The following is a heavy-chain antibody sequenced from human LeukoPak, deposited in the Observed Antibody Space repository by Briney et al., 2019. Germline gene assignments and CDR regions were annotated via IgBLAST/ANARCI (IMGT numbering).Heavy chain of an antibody. Sequence: SETLSLTCTISGGSISSYYWSWIRQPPGKGLEWIGYIYYSGSTNYNPSLKSRVTISVDTSKNQFSLKLSSVTAADTAVYYCARLGYDYGDYWGQGTLVTVSS. CDR1: GGSISSYY. CDR2: IYYSGST. D-gene: IGHD6-13*01. J-gene: IGHJ4*02. CDR3: ARLGYDYGDY. V-gene: IGHV4-59*08.